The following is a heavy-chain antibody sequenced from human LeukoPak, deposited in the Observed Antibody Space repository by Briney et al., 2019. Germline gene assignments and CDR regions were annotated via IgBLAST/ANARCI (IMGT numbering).Heavy chain of an antibody. CDR2: TYYRSKWSK. V-gene: IGHV6-1*01. Sequence: SQTLSLTCAISGDSVSSNSAAWNWIRQSPSRGLEWLGRTYYRSKWSKDYAVSVKSRITINPDTPNNQLSLQLNSVTPEDTAVYYCARSLDTDLREWGQGTLVTVSS. CDR3: ARSLDTDLRE. D-gene: IGHD5-18*01. J-gene: IGHJ4*02. CDR1: GDSVSSNSAA.